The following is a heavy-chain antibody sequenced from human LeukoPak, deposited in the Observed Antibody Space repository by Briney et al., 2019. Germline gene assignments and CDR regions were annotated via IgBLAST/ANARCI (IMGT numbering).Heavy chain of an antibody. CDR3: ARRSSWAYYYYYYGMDV. V-gene: IGHV4-59*01. CDR2: IYYSGST. D-gene: IGHD6-13*01. J-gene: IGHJ6*02. Sequence: PSETLSLTCTVSGGSISSYYWSWIRQPPGKGLEWIGYIYYSGSTNYNPSLKSRVTISVDTSKNQFSLKLSSVTAADTAVYHCARRSSWAYYYYYYGMDVWGQGTTVTVSS. CDR1: GGSISSYY.